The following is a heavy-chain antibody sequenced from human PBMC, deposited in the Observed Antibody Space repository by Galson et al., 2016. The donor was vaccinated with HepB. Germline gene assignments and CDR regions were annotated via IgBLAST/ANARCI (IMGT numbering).Heavy chain of an antibody. J-gene: IGHJ5*02. D-gene: IGHD1-26*01. CDR1: EVSFYYYA. V-gene: IGHV3-33*06. CDR2: IWNDGSDQ. CDR3: AKDRYSASPGWLDP. Sequence: SLRLSCAGSEVSFYYYAMHWVRQAPGKGLEWVALIWNDGSDQKYADSVKGRFTISRDNSKRTLFLDMNSLRPEDTAVYYCAKDRYSASPGWLDPWGQGTLVTVSS.